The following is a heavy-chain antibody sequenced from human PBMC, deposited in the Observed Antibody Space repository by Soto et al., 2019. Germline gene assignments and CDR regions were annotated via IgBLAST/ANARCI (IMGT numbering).Heavy chain of an antibody. J-gene: IGHJ4*02. CDR2: INSDGSST. V-gene: IGHV3-74*01. CDR1: GFTFSSHW. CDR3: VRGAPFDY. Sequence: EVQLVESGGGLVQPGGSLRLSCAASGFTFSSHWMHWVRQVPGRGLVWVSRINSDGSSTAYADSVKGRFTISRHNAKNTLYLQMDSLRAEDTAVYSCVRGAPFDYWGRGTLVTVSS.